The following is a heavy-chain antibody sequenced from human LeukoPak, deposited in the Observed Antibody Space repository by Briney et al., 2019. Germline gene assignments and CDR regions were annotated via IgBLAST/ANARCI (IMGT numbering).Heavy chain of an antibody. CDR1: GGSISSGDYY. D-gene: IGHD3-22*01. CDR2: IYYSGST. Sequence: SQTLSLTCTVSGGSISSGDYYWSWIRQPPGKGLEWTGYIYYSGSTYYNPSLKSRVTISVDTSKNQFSLKLSSVTAADTAVYYCAREDSSGYYRLFDYWGRGTLVTVSS. J-gene: IGHJ4*02. V-gene: IGHV4-30-4*01. CDR3: AREDSSGYYRLFDY.